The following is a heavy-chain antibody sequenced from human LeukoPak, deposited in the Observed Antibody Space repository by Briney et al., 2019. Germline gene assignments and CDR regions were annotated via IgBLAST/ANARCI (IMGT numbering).Heavy chain of an antibody. CDR1: GFSLSNFQ. D-gene: IGHD3-10*01. CDR3: MRDYMGWFDP. J-gene: IGHJ5*02. Sequence: GGSLRLSCVASGFSLSNFQMYWVRQAPGKGLEWVSIISLDGSTEFYADSVKGRFTISRDSASNTLHLEMNNLRTEDTAVYYCMRDYMGWFDPRGQGTLVTVSS. CDR2: ISLDGSTE. V-gene: IGHV3-30-3*01.